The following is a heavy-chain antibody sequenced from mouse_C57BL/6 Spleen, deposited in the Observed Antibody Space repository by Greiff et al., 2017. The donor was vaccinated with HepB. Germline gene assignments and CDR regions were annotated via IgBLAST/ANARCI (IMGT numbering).Heavy chain of an antibody. J-gene: IGHJ2*01. D-gene: IGHD1-1*01. Sequence: VQLQQSGAELVRPGASVTLSCKASGYTFTDYEMHWVKQTPVHGLEWIGAIDPETGGTAYNQKFKGKAILTADKSSSTAYMELRSLTSEDSAVYYCTRKDYGRNYFDYWGQGTTLTVSS. CDR3: TRKDYGRNYFDY. CDR1: GYTFTDYE. CDR2: IDPETGGT. V-gene: IGHV1-15*01.